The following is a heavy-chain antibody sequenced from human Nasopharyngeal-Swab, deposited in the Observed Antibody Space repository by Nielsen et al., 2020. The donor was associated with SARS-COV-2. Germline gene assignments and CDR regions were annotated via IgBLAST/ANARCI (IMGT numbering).Heavy chain of an antibody. J-gene: IGHJ4*02. V-gene: IGHV1-46*01. CDR3: ARDLSHVPVYDSSGYYEDY. Sequence: ASVKVSCKASGYTFTSYYMHWVRQAPGQGLEWMGIINPSGGSTSYAQKFQGRVTMTRDTSTSTVYMELSSLRSEDTAVYYCARDLSHVPVYDSSGYYEDYWGQGTLVTVPS. D-gene: IGHD3-22*01. CDR2: INPSGGST. CDR1: GYTFTSYY.